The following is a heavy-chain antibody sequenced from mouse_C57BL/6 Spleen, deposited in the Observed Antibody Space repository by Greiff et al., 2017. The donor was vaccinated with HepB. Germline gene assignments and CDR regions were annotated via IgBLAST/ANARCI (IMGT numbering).Heavy chain of an antibody. CDR1: GFTFSSYA. CDR3: ARDEILRNYFDY. D-gene: IGHD1-1*01. V-gene: IGHV5-4*01. CDR2: ISDGGSYT. J-gene: IGHJ2*01. Sequence: EVQRVESGGGLVKPGGSLKLSCAASGFTFSSYAMSWVRQTPEKRLEWVATISDGGSYTYYPDNVKGRFTISRDNAKNNLYLQMSHLKSEDTAMYYCARDEILRNYFDYWGQGTTLTVSS.